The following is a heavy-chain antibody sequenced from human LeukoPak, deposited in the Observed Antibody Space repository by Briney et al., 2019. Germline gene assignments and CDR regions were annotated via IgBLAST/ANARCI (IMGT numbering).Heavy chain of an antibody. CDR1: GYTFTGYY. Sequence: ASVKVSCKASGYTFTGYYMHWVRQAPGQGLEWMGWINPNSGGTNYAQKFQGRVTMTRDTSISTAYMELSRLRSDDTAVYYCARSVLLWFGDEGDYWGQGTLVTVSS. CDR2: INPNSGGT. J-gene: IGHJ4*02. D-gene: IGHD3-10*01. CDR3: ARSVLLWFGDEGDY. V-gene: IGHV1-2*02.